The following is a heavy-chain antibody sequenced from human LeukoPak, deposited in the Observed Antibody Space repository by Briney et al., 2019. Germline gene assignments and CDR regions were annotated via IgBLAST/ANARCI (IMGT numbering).Heavy chain of an antibody. J-gene: IGHJ4*02. D-gene: IGHD5-12*01. V-gene: IGHV3-48*01. CDR3: ARGPSGYHNT. Sequence: PGGSLRLSCAAAGFTFSSYGMTWVRQAPGKGLEWVSYISSSSSTIYYADSVKGRFTISRDNSKNTLYLQMNSLRAEDTAVHYCARGPSGYHNTGGQGTLVTVSS. CDR2: ISSSSSTI. CDR1: GFTFSSYG.